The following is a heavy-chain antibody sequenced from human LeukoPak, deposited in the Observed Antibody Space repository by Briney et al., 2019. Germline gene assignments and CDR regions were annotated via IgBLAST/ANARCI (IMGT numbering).Heavy chain of an antibody. CDR2: ISYDGSNK. CDR1: GFTFSSYG. V-gene: IGHV3-30*18. J-gene: IGHJ4*02. CDR3: AKGLTGVAPPFDY. Sequence: GRSLRLSCAASGFTFSSYGMHWVRQAPGKGLEWVAVISYDGSNKYYADSVKGRFTISRDNSKNTLYLQMNSLRAEDTAAYYCAKGLTGVAPPFDYWGQGTLVTVSS. D-gene: IGHD2-8*01.